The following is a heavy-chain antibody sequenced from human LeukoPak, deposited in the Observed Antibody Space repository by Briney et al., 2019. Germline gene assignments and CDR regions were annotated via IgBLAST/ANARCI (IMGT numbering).Heavy chain of an antibody. Sequence: GGSLRLSCAASGFTVSSNYMSWFRQAPGKGLEWVSVIYSGGSTYYADSVKGRFTISRDSSKNTLFLQMNRLRPEDAAVYYCAKAPVTTCRGAFCYPFDYWGLGTLVTVSS. D-gene: IGHD2-15*01. J-gene: IGHJ4*02. CDR1: GFTVSSNY. V-gene: IGHV3-53*01. CDR2: IYSGGST. CDR3: AKAPVTTCRGAFCYPFDY.